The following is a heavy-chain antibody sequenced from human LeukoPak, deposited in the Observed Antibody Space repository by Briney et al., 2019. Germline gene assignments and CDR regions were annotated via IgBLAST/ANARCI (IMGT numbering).Heavy chain of an antibody. D-gene: IGHD5-18*01. Sequence: GGSLRLSCAASGFTFSYYGMHWVRQAPGKGLEWVAFIQYDGSDKYYADSVKGRFTISRDNSRNTLYLQMNSLRAEDTGVYYCAKEGYSYGYYFDYWGQGTLVTVSS. CDR1: GFTFSYYG. CDR2: IQYDGSDK. CDR3: AKEGYSYGYYFDY. J-gene: IGHJ4*02. V-gene: IGHV3-30*02.